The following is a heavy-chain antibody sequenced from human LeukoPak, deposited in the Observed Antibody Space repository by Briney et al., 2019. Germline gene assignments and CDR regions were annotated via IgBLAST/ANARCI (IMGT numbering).Heavy chain of an antibody. CDR1: GYTFTTYG. J-gene: IGHJ2*01. CDR3: ARDGYFVR. Sequence: GASVKDSCKASGYTFTTYGVAWVRQAPGQGLEWMGWISAHNGNTNYAQSLQGRVTMTTDTSTNTAYMELRSLRSDDTAVYYCARDGYFVRWCRGTLVTVSS. V-gene: IGHV1-18*01. CDR2: ISAHNGNT.